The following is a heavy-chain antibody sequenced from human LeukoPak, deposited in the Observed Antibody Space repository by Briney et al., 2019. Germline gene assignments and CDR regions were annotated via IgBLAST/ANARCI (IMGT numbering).Heavy chain of an antibody. CDR1: GFTFSSYG. CDR2: IWYDGSNK. Sequence: GGSLRLSCAASGFTFSSYGMHWVRQAPGKGLEWVAVIWYDGSNKYYADSVKGRFTISRDNSKNTLYLQMNSLRAEDTAVYYCARDQGIRNLRGYFDYWGQGTLVTVSS. CDR3: ARDQGIRNLRGYFDY. J-gene: IGHJ4*02. D-gene: IGHD3-10*01. V-gene: IGHV3-33*01.